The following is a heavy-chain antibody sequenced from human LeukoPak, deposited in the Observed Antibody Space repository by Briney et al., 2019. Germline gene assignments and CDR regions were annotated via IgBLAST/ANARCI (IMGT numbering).Heavy chain of an antibody. V-gene: IGHV5-51*01. CDR2: IYPGNSDT. CDR3: ARYSSSSEGDY. J-gene: IGHJ4*02. Sequence: GESLKTSCKGSGYSFTNYWIGWVRQMPGRGLEWMGIIYPGNSDTRYSPSFQGQVTISADKSISTAYLQWSSLKASDTAMYYCARYSSSSEGDYWGQGTLVTVSS. CDR1: GYSFTNYW. D-gene: IGHD6-6*01.